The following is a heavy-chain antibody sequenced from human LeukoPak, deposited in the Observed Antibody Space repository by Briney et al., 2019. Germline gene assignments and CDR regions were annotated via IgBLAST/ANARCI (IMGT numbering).Heavy chain of an antibody. D-gene: IGHD2-2*01. V-gene: IGHV3-48*01. CDR3: ARGGYCSSTSCYDYYYYMDV. CDR2: ISSSSSTI. Sequence: GGSLRLSCAASGFTFSSYSMNWVRQAPGKGLEWVSYISSSSSTIYYADSVKGRFTISRDNAKNSPYLQMNSLRAEDTAVYYCARGGYCSSTSCYDYYYYMDVWGKGTTVTVSS. CDR1: GFTFSSYS. J-gene: IGHJ6*03.